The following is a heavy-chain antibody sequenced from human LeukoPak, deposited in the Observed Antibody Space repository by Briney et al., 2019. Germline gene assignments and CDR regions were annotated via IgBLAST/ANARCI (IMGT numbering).Heavy chain of an antibody. Sequence: SETLSLTCTVSGYSISDGFYWDWIRPTPGKGLEWIGSIYHSGTTYYNPSLKSRVTMSVDMSTRQISLKLSSVTAADTAVYYCARAVGGDGSGSLWGPGTLVTVSS. CDR3: ARAVGGDGSGSL. J-gene: IGHJ4*02. CDR2: IYHSGTT. V-gene: IGHV4-38-2*02. D-gene: IGHD3-10*01. CDR1: GYSISDGFY.